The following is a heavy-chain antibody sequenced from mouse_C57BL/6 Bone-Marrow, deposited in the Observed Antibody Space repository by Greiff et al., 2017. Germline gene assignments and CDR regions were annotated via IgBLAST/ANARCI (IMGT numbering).Heavy chain of an antibody. D-gene: IGHD2-3*01. J-gene: IGHJ4*01. CDR2: INPNNGGT. CDR1: GYTFTDYN. V-gene: IGHV1-22*01. CDR3: ARHYDDYYYDMDY. Sequence: VQLQQSGPELVKPGASVKMSCKASGYTFTDYNMHWVKQRHGKSLEWIGYINPNNGGTSYNQKFKGKATLTVNKSSSTAYMELRSLTSEDSAVYYCARHYDDYYYDMDYWGQGTSVTVSS.